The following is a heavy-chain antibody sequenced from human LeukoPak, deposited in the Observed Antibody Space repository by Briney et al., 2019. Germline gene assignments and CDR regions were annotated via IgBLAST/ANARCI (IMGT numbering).Heavy chain of an antibody. CDR2: INYSGST. CDR3: ARDRKLDS. Sequence: SETLSLTCSVSGGSICGHYWSWIRQPPGKGPEWIGYINYSGSTNYNPSLKSRLTISLDTSRSQFSLRLSSVTAADTAVYYCARDRKLDSWGPGTLVTVSS. V-gene: IGHV4-59*11. CDR1: GGSICGHY. D-gene: IGHD1-14*01. J-gene: IGHJ4*02.